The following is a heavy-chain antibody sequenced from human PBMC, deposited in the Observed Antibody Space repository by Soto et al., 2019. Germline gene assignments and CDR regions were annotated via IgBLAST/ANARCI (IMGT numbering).Heavy chain of an antibody. CDR2: IYHSGST. Sequence: SETLSLTCAVSGGSISSGGYSWSWIRQPPGKGLEWIGYIYHSGSTYYNPSLKSRVTISVDRSKNQFSLKLSSVTATDTAVYYCARGGNCISTSCYANYYGMDVWGQGTTVT. D-gene: IGHD2-2*01. CDR3: ARGGNCISTSCYANYYGMDV. CDR1: GGSISSGGYS. V-gene: IGHV4-30-2*01. J-gene: IGHJ6*02.